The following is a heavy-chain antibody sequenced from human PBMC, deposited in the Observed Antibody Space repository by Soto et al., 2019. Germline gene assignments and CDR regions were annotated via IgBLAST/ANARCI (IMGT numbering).Heavy chain of an antibody. CDR3: ARNFYDTGNYYARIDY. Sequence: GPTLVNPTQTLTLTCTFSGFSFSTSGMCVSWIRQPPGKALEWLALIDWDDDKFYLPSLKTRLTISRDTSKNQVVLTMTNMDPLDTATYYCARNFYDTGNYYARIDYWGPGTLVTSPQ. CDR2: IDWDDDK. J-gene: IGHJ4*02. V-gene: IGHV2-70*01. D-gene: IGHD3-10*01. CDR1: GFSFSTSGMC.